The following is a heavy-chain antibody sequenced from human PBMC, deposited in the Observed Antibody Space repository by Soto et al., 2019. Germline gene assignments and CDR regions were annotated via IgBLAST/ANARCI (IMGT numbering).Heavy chain of an antibody. Sequence: QVQLVESGGGVVQPGRSLRLSCAASGFTFSSYGMHWVRQAPGKGLEWVAVIWYDGSNKYYADSVKGRFTISRDNSKNPLYLQMNSLRAEDTAVYYCARALYSSGWSDAFDIWGKGTMVTVSS. J-gene: IGHJ3*02. CDR2: IWYDGSNK. D-gene: IGHD6-19*01. V-gene: IGHV3-33*01. CDR3: ARALYSSGWSDAFDI. CDR1: GFTFSSYG.